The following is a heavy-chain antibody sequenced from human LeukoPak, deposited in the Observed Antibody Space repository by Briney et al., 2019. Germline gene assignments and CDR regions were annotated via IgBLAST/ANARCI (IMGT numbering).Heavy chain of an antibody. V-gene: IGHV3-33*01. CDR3: ARDQYYDFWSGYSYYFDY. Sequence: PGGSLRLSCAASGFTFSSYGMHWVRQAPGKGQEWVAVIWYDGSNKYYADSVKGRFTISRDNSKNTLYLQMNSLRAEDTAVYYCARDQYYDFWSGYSYYFDYWGQGTLVTVSS. J-gene: IGHJ4*02. D-gene: IGHD3-3*01. CDR2: IWYDGSNK. CDR1: GFTFSSYG.